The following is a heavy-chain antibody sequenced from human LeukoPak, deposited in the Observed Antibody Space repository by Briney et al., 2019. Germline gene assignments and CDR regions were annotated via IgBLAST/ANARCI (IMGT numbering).Heavy chain of an antibody. Sequence: SETLSLTCTVSGGSISSGSYYWSWIRQPAGKGLEWIGRIYTSGSTNYNPSLKSRVTISVDTSKNQVSLKLSSVTAADTAVYYCARDSSGYYYFDYWGQGTLVTVSS. CDR3: ARDSSGYYYFDY. D-gene: IGHD3-22*01. J-gene: IGHJ4*02. V-gene: IGHV4-61*02. CDR2: IYTSGST. CDR1: GGSISSGSYY.